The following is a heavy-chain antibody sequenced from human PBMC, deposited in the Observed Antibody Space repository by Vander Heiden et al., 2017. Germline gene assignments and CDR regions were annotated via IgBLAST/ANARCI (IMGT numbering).Heavy chain of an antibody. CDR1: GFTVSSNS. CDR3: ARSLTIMGYFDL. V-gene: IGHV3-53*01. J-gene: IGHJ2*01. Sequence: VQRVESEGRLKQPGRSLRVSCAASGFTVSSNSMSWVRPAAGKGLEWVSVIYSGGITYYADSVKGRYTISRDNSKNTLYLQMNSLRAEDTAVYYCARSLTIMGYFDLWGRGTLVTVSS. D-gene: IGHD3-3*01. CDR2: IYSGGIT.